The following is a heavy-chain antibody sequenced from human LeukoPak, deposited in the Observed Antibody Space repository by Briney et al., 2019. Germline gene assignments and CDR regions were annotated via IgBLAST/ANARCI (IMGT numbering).Heavy chain of an antibody. CDR3: AKDLPVGSYFDY. CDR1: GFTVSSNY. CDR2: ISGSGGST. Sequence: GGSLRLSCAASGFTVSSNYMSWVRQAPGKGLEWVSAISGSGGSTYYADSVKGRFTISRDNSKNTLYLQMNSLRAEDTAVYYCAKDLPVGSYFDYWGQGILVTVSS. D-gene: IGHD3-10*01. V-gene: IGHV3-23*01. J-gene: IGHJ4*02.